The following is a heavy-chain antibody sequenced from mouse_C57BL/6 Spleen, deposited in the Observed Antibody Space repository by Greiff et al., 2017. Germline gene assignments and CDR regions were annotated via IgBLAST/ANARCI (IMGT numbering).Heavy chain of an antibody. CDR2: IDPSDSYT. CDR3: ARRDVRYFDY. V-gene: IGHV1-50*01. J-gene: IGHJ2*01. CDR1: GYTFTSYW. D-gene: IGHD1-1*01. Sequence: QVQLQQPGAELVKPGASVKLSCKASGYTFTSYWMQWVKQRPGQGLEWIGEIDPSDSYTNYNQKFKGKATLTVDTSSSTAYLQLSSLTSEDSAVYYCARRDVRYFDYWGQGTTLTVSS.